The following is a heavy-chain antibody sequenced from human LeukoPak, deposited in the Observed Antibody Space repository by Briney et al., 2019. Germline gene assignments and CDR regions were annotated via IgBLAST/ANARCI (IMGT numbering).Heavy chain of an antibody. CDR2: ISGSGGST. CDR3: AKDQIAVAGRAFDY. D-gene: IGHD6-19*01. J-gene: IGHJ4*02. Sequence: PGGSLRLSCVASGFTFSSYAMSWVRQAPGKGVEWVSAISGSGGSTYYADSVKGRFTISRDNSKNTLYLQMNSLRAEDTAVYYCAKDQIAVAGRAFDYWGQGTLVTVSS. CDR1: GFTFSSYA. V-gene: IGHV3-23*01.